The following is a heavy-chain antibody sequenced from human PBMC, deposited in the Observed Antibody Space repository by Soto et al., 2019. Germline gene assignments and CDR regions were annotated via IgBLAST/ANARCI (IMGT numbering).Heavy chain of an antibody. V-gene: IGHV1-69*12. CDR3: PTGSRGYSSDPRFYLEF. J-gene: IGHJ4*02. CDR1: GGTFSSNA. D-gene: IGHD5-18*01. Sequence: QVQLVQSGAEVKKPGSSVKVTCKDSGGTFSSNAISWVRQAPGQGLEWMGGTIPSFATAHYAQKFQGRVTITADESTSTASMELSSLKSEDTAVYYCPTGSRGYSSDPRFYLEFWGQGTLVTVSS. CDR2: TIPSFATA.